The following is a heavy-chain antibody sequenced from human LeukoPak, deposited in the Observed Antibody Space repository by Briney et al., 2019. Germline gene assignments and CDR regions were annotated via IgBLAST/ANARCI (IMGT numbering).Heavy chain of an antibody. CDR1: GYTFTSYG. J-gene: IGHJ6*02. Sequence: ASVKVSCKASGYTFTSYGISWVRQAPGQGLEWMGWISAYNGNTNYAQKLQGRVTMTTDTSTSTAYMELRSLRSDDTAVYYCARGRTYYDFWSGYRYYGMDVWGQGTTVTVSS. V-gene: IGHV1-18*01. CDR3: ARGRTYYDFWSGYRYYGMDV. CDR2: ISAYNGNT. D-gene: IGHD3-3*01.